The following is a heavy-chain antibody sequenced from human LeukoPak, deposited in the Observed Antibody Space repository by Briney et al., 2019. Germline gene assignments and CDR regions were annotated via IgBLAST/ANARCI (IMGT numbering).Heavy chain of an antibody. Sequence: GGSLRLSCAASGFTFSSYAMHWLRQAPGKGLEWVAVISYDGSNKYYADSVKGRFTISRDNSKITLYLQMNSLRAEDTAVYYCARDQWLVGFAFDIWGQGTMVTVSS. CDR1: GFTFSSYA. CDR2: ISYDGSNK. CDR3: ARDQWLVGFAFDI. D-gene: IGHD6-19*01. V-gene: IGHV3-30*04. J-gene: IGHJ3*02.